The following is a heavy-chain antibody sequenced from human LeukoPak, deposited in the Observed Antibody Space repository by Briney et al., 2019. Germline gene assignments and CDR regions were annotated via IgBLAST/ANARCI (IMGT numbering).Heavy chain of an antibody. CDR3: ASPVKEYNIGWSLDY. J-gene: IGHJ4*02. Sequence: SETLSLTCTVSGGSISRSIYYWGWIRQPPGKGLEWIGSIYYSGSTYYNPSLKSRVTISVDTSKNQFSLNVSSVTAADTAVYYFASPVKEYNIGWSLDYWGRESRSPSPQ. CDR1: GGSISRSIYY. CDR2: IYYSGST. D-gene: IGHD6-19*01. V-gene: IGHV4-39*01.